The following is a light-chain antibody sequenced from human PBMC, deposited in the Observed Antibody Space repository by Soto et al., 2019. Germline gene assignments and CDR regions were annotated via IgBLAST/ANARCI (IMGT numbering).Light chain of an antibody. CDR2: GAS. Sequence: EILITQSPSTLSVSPGERATLSCRASQSVSSTLAWYQQKPGQAPRLLIYGASTRATDIPARFSGSGSGTEFTLTISSLQSEDSAVYYCQDSSTSPWPFGQGTKVDIK. J-gene: IGKJ1*01. V-gene: IGKV3-15*01. CDR1: QSVSST. CDR3: QDSSTSPWP.